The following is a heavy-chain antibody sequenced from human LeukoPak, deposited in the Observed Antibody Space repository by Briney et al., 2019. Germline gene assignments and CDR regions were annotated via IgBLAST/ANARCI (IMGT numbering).Heavy chain of an antibody. CDR2: ISSSSSYI. V-gene: IGHV3-21*01. J-gene: IGHJ4*02. CDR1: GFTFSRHG. D-gene: IGHD2-15*01. Sequence: GGSLRLSCVASGFTFSRHGMNWVRQAPGKGLEWVSSISSSSSYIYYADSVKGRFTISRDNAKNSLYLQMNSLRAEDTAVYYCARDGGSDAYWGQGTLVTVSS. CDR3: ARDGGSDAY.